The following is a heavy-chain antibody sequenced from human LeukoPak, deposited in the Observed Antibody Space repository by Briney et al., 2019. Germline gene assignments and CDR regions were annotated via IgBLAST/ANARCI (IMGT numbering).Heavy chain of an antibody. CDR3: ARAYSGYENYYYYYYMDV. J-gene: IGHJ6*03. Sequence: AGGSLRLSCAASGFTFDDYGMSWVRQAPGKGLEWVSGINWNGGNTGYADSVKGRFTIPRDNAKNSLYLQMNSLRAEDTALYYCARAYSGYENYYYYYYMDVWGKGTTVTVSS. CDR1: GFTFDDYG. D-gene: IGHD5-12*01. V-gene: IGHV3-20*04. CDR2: INWNGGNT.